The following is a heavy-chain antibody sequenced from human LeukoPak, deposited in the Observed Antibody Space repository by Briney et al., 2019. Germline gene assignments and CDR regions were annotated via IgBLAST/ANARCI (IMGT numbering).Heavy chain of an antibody. D-gene: IGHD3-3*01. CDR3: ARDLEGRFLEWDY. J-gene: IGHJ4*02. Sequence: GGSLRLSCAASGFTFSSYSMNWVRQAPGKGLEWVSSISSSSSYIYYADSVKGRFTFSRDSAKNSLYLQMNSLRAEDTAVYYCARDLEGRFLEWDYWGQGTLVTVSS. V-gene: IGHV3-21*01. CDR2: ISSSSSYI. CDR1: GFTFSSYS.